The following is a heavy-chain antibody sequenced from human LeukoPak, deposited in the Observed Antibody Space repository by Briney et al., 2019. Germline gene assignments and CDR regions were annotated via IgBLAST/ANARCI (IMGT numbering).Heavy chain of an antibody. Sequence: SQTLSLTCTVSGGSISSGSYYWSWIRQPAGKGLEWIGRIYPSGSTTYNPSLKRRVTISVDTSKNQFSLKLSSVTAADTAVYYCARQTIDCSSTSCYPNWFDPWGQGTLVTVSS. J-gene: IGHJ5*02. CDR1: GGSISSGSYY. CDR3: ARQTIDCSSTSCYPNWFDP. D-gene: IGHD2-2*01. V-gene: IGHV4-61*02. CDR2: IYPSGST.